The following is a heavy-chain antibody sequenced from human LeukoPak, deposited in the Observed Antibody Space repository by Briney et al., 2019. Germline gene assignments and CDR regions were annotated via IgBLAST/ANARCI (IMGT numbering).Heavy chain of an antibody. CDR2: IFHTGST. Sequence: SETLSLTCTVSGDSISSGNYWGWIRQPPGKGLEWIGSIFHTGSTYFNLSLKSRVTISVDTSKNQFSLRLSSVTAADTAVYYCARVAAAGPDYWGQGTLVTVSS. J-gene: IGHJ4*02. D-gene: IGHD6-13*01. V-gene: IGHV4-38-2*02. CDR3: ARVAAAGPDY. CDR1: GDSISSGNY.